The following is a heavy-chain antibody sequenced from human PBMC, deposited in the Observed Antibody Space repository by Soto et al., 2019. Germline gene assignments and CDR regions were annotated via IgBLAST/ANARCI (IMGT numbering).Heavy chain of an antibody. J-gene: IGHJ3*02. CDR3: ARDMRYYYDSSGYYGHAFDI. Sequence: LALTSAVSGGSVSSGDYYWSWIRQHPGKGLEWIGYIYYSGSTYYNPSLKSRVTISVDTSKNQFSLKLSSVTAADTAVYYCARDMRYYYDSSGYYGHAFDIWGQGTMVTVSS. CDR2: IYYSGST. D-gene: IGHD3-22*01. V-gene: IGHV4-31*11. CDR1: GGSVSSGDYY.